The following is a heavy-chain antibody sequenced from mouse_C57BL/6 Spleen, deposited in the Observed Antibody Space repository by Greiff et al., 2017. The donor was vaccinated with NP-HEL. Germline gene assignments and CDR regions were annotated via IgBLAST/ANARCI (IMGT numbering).Heavy chain of an antibody. D-gene: IGHD1-1*01. Sequence: EVKLMESGEGLVKPGGSLKLSCAASGFTFSSYAMSWVRQTPEKRLEWVAYISSGGDYIYYADTVKGRFTISRDNARNTLYLQMSSLKSEDTAMYYCTRVSYDSSYDCWGKGTTLTVAS. CDR3: TRVSYDSSYDC. CDR1: GFTFSSYA. J-gene: IGHJ2*01. V-gene: IGHV5-9-1*02. CDR2: ISSGGDYI.